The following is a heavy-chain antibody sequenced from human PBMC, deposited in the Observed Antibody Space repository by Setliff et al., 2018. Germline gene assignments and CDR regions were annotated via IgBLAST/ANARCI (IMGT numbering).Heavy chain of an antibody. D-gene: IGHD3-22*01. Sequence: SETLSLTCIVSGGSINSYYWNWIRQPPGKGLEWIGSIFYTGATSYNPSLKSRVTISVDTSKNQFSLKLSSVTAADTAVYYCARDGYYYDRPYFDYWGQGTLVTVSS. V-gene: IGHV4-59*01. CDR1: GGSINSYY. CDR2: IFYTGAT. CDR3: ARDGYYYDRPYFDY. J-gene: IGHJ4*02.